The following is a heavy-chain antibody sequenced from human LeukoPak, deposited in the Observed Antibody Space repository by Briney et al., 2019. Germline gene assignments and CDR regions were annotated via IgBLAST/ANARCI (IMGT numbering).Heavy chain of an antibody. V-gene: IGHV3-30*02. CDR2: IRYDGSNK. D-gene: IGHD3-22*01. CDR3: ATGQQRDSSGYYLFDY. J-gene: IGHJ4*02. Sequence: PGGSLRLSCAASGFTFSSYGMHWVRQAPGKGLEWVAFIRYDGSNKYYADSVKGRFTISRDNSKNTLYLQMNSLRAEDTAVYYCATGQQRDSSGYYLFDYWGQGTLVTVSS. CDR1: GFTFSSYG.